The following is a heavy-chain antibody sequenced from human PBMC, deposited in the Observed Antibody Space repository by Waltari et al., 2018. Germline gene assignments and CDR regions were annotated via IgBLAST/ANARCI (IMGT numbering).Heavy chain of an antibody. CDR1: GYTFTSYD. J-gene: IGHJ5*02. Sequence: QVQLVQSGAEVKKPGASVKVSCKASGYTFTSYDINWVRQATGQGLEWMGWVNPKKGKKGYAQKFQGRVTITRKTSISTAYMELGSLRSEDTAVYYCARGTTMVRGVIISNWFDPWGQGTLVTVSS. V-gene: IGHV1-8*03. CDR3: ARGTTMVRGVIISNWFDP. D-gene: IGHD3-10*01. CDR2: VNPKKGKK.